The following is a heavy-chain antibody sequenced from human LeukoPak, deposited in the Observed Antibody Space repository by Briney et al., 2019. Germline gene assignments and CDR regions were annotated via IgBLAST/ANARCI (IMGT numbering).Heavy chain of an antibody. CDR1: GGYISSSSYY. CDR3: ARVYCSSTSCRASGFKTYNWFDP. Sequence: SETLSLTCTVPGGYISSSSYYWGWIGQPPGKGLEWIGSIYYSGSTDYNPSLKSRVTISVDTSKNQCSLKLSSVTAADTAVYYCARVYCSSTSCRASGFKTYNWFDPWGQGTLVTVSS. CDR2: IYYSGST. V-gene: IGHV4-39*07. D-gene: IGHD2-2*01. J-gene: IGHJ5*02.